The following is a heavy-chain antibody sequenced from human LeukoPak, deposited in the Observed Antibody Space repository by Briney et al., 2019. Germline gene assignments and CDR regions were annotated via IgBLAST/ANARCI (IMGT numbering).Heavy chain of an antibody. CDR3: ARRRGTSSGHYFDY. J-gene: IGHJ4*02. V-gene: IGHV5-51*01. CDR2: IYPGDSDS. CDR1: GYSFSNYW. Sequence: GESLKISCKGSGYSFSNYWIGWVRQMPGKGLEWMWIIYPGDSDSRSSPSFQGQVTISADRSISTAYLQWSSLKASDTAMYYCARRRGTSSGHYFDYWGQGTLVTVSS. D-gene: IGHD3-22*01.